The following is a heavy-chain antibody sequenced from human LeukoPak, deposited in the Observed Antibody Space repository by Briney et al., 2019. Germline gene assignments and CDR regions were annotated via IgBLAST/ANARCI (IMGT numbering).Heavy chain of an antibody. Sequence: PSETLSLTCTVSGGPISGYYWSWIRQPAGKGLEWIGRMSTSGNSNYIPSLVSRVTMSVDTSKNQFSLSLSSVTAADTAVYYCARESGSMRWFDPWGQGTLVTVSS. J-gene: IGHJ5*02. D-gene: IGHD6-25*01. V-gene: IGHV4-4*07. CDR3: ARESGSMRWFDP. CDR1: GGPISGYY. CDR2: MSTSGNS.